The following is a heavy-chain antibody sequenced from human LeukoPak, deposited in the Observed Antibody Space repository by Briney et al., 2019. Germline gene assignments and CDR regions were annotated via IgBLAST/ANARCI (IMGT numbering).Heavy chain of an antibody. CDR2: IYTSGST. Sequence: SSETLSLTCTVSGGSISSGSYYWSWIRQPAGKGLEWIGRIYTSGSTNYNPSLKSRVTMSVDTSKNQFSLKLSSVTAADTAVYYCARGGYYGSGNDFRFDPWGQGTLVTVSS. CDR1: GGSISSGSYY. V-gene: IGHV4-61*02. J-gene: IGHJ5*02. D-gene: IGHD3-10*01. CDR3: ARGGYYGSGNDFRFDP.